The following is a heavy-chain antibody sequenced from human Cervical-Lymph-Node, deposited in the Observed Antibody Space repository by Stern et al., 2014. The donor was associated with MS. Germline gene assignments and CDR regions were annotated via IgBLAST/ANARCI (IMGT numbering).Heavy chain of an antibody. V-gene: IGHV3-64*01. J-gene: IGHJ3*02. CDR3: AREGLYAFDI. CDR1: GFTFSSYA. CDR2: ISSNGGST. Sequence: VQLVESGGGLVKPGGSLRLSCAASGFTFSSYAMHWVRQAPGKGMEYVSAISSNGGSTYYANSVKGRFTISRDNSKNTLYLQMGSLRAEDMAVYYCAREGLYAFDIWGQGTMVTVSS.